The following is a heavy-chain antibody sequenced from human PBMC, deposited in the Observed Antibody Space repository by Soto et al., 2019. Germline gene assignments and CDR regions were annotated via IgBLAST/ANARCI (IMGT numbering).Heavy chain of an antibody. D-gene: IGHD2-21*02. Sequence: GGSLRLSCAASGFTFSGSAMHWVRQASGKGLEWVGRIRDKANSYATAYTASAKGRFTISRDDSKNTAYLQMNSLKTEDTAVYYCTRLYCGGDCDFDSWGQGTLVTVSS. CDR2: IRDKANSYAT. V-gene: IGHV3-73*01. CDR1: GFTFSGSA. CDR3: TRLYCGGDCDFDS. J-gene: IGHJ4*02.